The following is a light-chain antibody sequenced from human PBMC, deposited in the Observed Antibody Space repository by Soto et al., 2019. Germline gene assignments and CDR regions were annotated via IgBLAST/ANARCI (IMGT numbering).Light chain of an antibody. CDR3: SSYTSSSTRV. J-gene: IGLJ1*01. CDR1: SSDVGGYNF. CDR2: DVS. V-gene: IGLV2-14*01. Sequence: QSALTQPASVSGSPGQSITISCTGNSSDVGGYNFVSWYQQHPGKAPKLMIYDVSNRPSGISNRFSGSKSGNTASLTTSGLQAEDEADYYCSSYTSSSTRVFGTGTKLTVL.